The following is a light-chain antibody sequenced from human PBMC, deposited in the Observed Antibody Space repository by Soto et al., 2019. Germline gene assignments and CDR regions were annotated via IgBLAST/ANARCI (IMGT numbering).Light chain of an antibody. CDR2: WAS. CDR1: QSVLYSSNNKNY. V-gene: IGKV4-1*01. J-gene: IGKJ1*01. CDR3: QEYYSTPRT. Sequence: IVMTQTPESLAVSLGERATINCKSSQSVLYSSNNKNYLAWYQQKPGQPPKLLIYWASTRESGVPDRFSGSGSGTDFTLTISSLQAEDVAVYYCQEYYSTPRTFGQGTKVDI.